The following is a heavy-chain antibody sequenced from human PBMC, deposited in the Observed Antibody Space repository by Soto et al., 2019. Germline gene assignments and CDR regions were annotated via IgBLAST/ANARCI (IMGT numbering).Heavy chain of an antibody. V-gene: IGHV1-46*01. J-gene: IGHJ3*02. CDR3: ARDREYSSGWYRVGAFDI. D-gene: IGHD6-19*01. CDR2: INPSGGST. Sequence: ASVKVSCKASGYTFTSYYMHWVRQAPGQGLEWMGIINPSGGSTSYAQKFQGRVTMTRDTSTSTVYMELSSLRSEDTAVYYCARDREYSSGWYRVGAFDIWGQGTMVTVS. CDR1: GYTFTSYY.